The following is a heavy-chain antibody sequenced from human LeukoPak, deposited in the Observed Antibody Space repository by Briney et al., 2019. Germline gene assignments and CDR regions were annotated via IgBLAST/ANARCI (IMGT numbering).Heavy chain of an antibody. V-gene: IGHV3-7*01. J-gene: IGHJ4*02. Sequence: GGPLRLSCAASGFSYYTSWMTWVRQAPGKGLEWLANIKEDGSEKYYVDSAKGRFTIPRDNAKNSLYLQMDRLRAEDTAVYYCARYSGTFRRFDYWGQGSLITVSS. CDR3: ARYSGTFRRFDY. CDR1: GFSYYTSW. CDR2: IKEDGSEK. D-gene: IGHD1-26*01.